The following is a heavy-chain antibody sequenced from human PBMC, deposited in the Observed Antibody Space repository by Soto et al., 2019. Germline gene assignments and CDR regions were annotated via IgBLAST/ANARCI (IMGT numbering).Heavy chain of an antibody. D-gene: IGHD3-3*01. Sequence: GGSLRLSCAASGFTVSSNYMSWVRQAPGKGLEWVSVIYSGGSTYYADSVKGRFTISRDNSKNTLYLQMNSLRAEDTAVYYCARSPVLRFLEWLSHLFDYWGQGTLVTVSS. CDR1: GFTVSSNY. J-gene: IGHJ4*02. CDR3: ARSPVLRFLEWLSHLFDY. CDR2: IYSGGST. V-gene: IGHV3-53*01.